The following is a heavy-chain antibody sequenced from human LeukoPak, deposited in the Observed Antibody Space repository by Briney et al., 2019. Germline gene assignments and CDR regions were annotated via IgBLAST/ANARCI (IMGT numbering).Heavy chain of an antibody. J-gene: IGHJ4*02. CDR2: INHSGST. V-gene: IGHV4-34*01. CDR1: GGSFSGYY. CDR3: ARVGQWFGAPSH. Sequence: ASETLSLTCAVYGGSFSGYYWNWIRQPPGKGLEWIGEINHSGSTNYNPSLGSRVTISVDTSKNQFSLKLNSVTAADTAVYYCARVGQWFGAPSHRGQGTLVTVSS. D-gene: IGHD3-10*01.